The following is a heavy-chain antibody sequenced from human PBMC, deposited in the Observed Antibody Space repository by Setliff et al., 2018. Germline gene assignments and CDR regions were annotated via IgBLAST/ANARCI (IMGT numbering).Heavy chain of an antibody. V-gene: IGHV4-34*12. Sequence: PSETLSLTCTVSGGSISSGDYYWSWIRQPPGKRLEWIGEIIHSGSTNYNPSLKSRVTISMDTSKNQFSLKLSSVTAADTAVYYCASGYSYYYYYYYMDVWGKGTTVTVSS. D-gene: IGHD5-18*01. CDR1: GGSISSGDYY. J-gene: IGHJ6*03. CDR2: IIHSGST. CDR3: ASGYSYYYYYYYMDV.